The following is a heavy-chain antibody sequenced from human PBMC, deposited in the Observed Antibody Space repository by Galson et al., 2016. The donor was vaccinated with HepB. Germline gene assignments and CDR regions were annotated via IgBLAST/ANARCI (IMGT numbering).Heavy chain of an antibody. CDR2: IYWDDDE. D-gene: IGHD3-10*01. CDR1: GFSLSTSGVG. V-gene: IGHV2-5*02. Sequence: PALAKPTQTLTLTCTFSGFSLSTSGVGVGWIRQPPGKALECLAVIYWDDDERYSPSLKNSLTITKDTSKNQVVLTMTDMDPVDTTTYYCARRRFRFWSSSVGSLDYFDYWGQGTLVTVSS. J-gene: IGHJ4*02. CDR3: ARRRFRFWSSSVGSLDYFDY.